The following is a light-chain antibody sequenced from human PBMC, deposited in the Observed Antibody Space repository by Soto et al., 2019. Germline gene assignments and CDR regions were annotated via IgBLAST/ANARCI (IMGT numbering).Light chain of an antibody. Sequence: QSVLTQPPSVSAAPGQKVTISCSGSSSNIGNNYVSWYQQLPGTAPKLIIFEVSNRPSGISSRFSGSKSGNTASLTISGLQAEDEADYYCASYTSSSTSVIFGRGTKLTVL. CDR2: EVS. J-gene: IGLJ2*01. CDR3: ASYTSSSTSVI. CDR1: SSNIGNNY. V-gene: IGLV1-51*01.